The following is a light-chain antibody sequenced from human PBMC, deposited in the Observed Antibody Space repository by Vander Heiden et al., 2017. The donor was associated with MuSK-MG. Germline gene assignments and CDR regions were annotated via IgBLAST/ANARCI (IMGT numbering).Light chain of an antibody. V-gene: IGLV6-57*01. Sequence: NFMLTQPHSVSESPGKTVTISCTRSSGSIGSSFVQWYQQRPGSSPTTVIYEDNQRPSEVPDRFSGSIDSSSNSASLTISGLKTEDEAYYYCQSYDSSNVVFGGGTKLTVL. J-gene: IGLJ2*01. CDR1: SGSIGSSF. CDR2: EDN. CDR3: QSYDSSNVV.